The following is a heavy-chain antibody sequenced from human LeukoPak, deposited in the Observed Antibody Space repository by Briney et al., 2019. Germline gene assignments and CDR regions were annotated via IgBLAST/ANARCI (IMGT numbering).Heavy chain of an antibody. Sequence: GGSLRLSCAASGFTFSSYSMNWVRQAPGKGLEWVSSISSSSSYIYYADSVKGRFTISRDNAKDSLYLQMNSLRAEDTAVYYCAREWIQLWSNYYYYYGMDVWGQGTTVTVSS. CDR2: ISSSSSYI. J-gene: IGHJ6*02. CDR1: GFTFSSYS. CDR3: AREWIQLWSNYYYYYGMDV. D-gene: IGHD5-18*01. V-gene: IGHV3-21*01.